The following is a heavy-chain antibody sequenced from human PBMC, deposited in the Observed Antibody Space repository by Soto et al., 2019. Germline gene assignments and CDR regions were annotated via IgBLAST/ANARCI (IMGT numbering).Heavy chain of an antibody. V-gene: IGHV1-18*04. CDR1: GYIFVDYG. J-gene: IGHJ4*02. D-gene: IGHD3-22*01. CDR3: GIHDNTPALPH. CDR2: IGAYPTHT. Sequence: QMVQSGAEIKEPGASVKVSCKTSGYIFVDYGIDWVRQAPGQDLQWMGWIGAYPTHTKYTPQFQGRVTIPSDTSARTVYMELRSLRSDDTATYYRGIHDNTPALPHWGPGSRITVAS.